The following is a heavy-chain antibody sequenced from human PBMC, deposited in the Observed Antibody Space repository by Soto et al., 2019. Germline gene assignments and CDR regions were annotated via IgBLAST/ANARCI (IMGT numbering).Heavy chain of an antibody. CDR1: GFTFSHAW. CDR2: IRSHADGGTT. Sequence: EGQLVESGGGLVKPGGSLRLSCAASGFTFSHAWMNWVLQAPGKGLEWVGRIRSHADGGTTDYAAPVKGRFTFSRDDSENTLFLQMNSLKTEDTAVYYCTTSIFGVGTGHWGQVTLVTVSS. V-gene: IGHV3-15*07. D-gene: IGHD3-3*02. CDR3: TTSIFGVGTGH. J-gene: IGHJ4*02.